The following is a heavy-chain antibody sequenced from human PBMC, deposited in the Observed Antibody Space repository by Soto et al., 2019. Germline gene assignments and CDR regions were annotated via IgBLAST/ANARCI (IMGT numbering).Heavy chain of an antibody. J-gene: IGHJ4*02. CDR2: ISSNGGST. D-gene: IGHD5-12*01. Sequence: GGSLRLSCSASGFTFSSYAMHWVRQAPGKGLEYVSAISSNGGSTYYADSVKGRFTISRDNSKNTLYLQMSSLRAEDTAVYYCVKEARYSGYDLIPATAIPYFDYWGQGTLVTVSS. CDR3: VKEARYSGYDLIPATAIPYFDY. V-gene: IGHV3-64D*08. CDR1: GFTFSSYA.